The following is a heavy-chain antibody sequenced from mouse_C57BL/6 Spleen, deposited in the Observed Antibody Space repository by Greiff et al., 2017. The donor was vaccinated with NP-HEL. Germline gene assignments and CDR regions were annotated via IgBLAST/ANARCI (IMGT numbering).Heavy chain of an antibody. D-gene: IGHD2-1*01. Sequence: EVQRVESGGGLVQPGGSLSLSCAASGFTFTASYMSWVRQPPGKALEWLGFIRNKANGYTTEYSASVKGRFPISRDNSQSILYLQMNALGAEDSATYCCARYGGYYGNYVYWYFDVWGTGTTVTVSS. CDR2: IRNKANGYTT. V-gene: IGHV7-3*01. CDR3: ARYGGYYGNYVYWYFDV. J-gene: IGHJ1*03. CDR1: GFTFTASY.